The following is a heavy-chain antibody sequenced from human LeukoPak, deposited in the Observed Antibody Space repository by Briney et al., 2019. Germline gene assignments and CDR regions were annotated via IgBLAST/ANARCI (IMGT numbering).Heavy chain of an antibody. CDR1: GGTFSSYA. V-gene: IGHV1-69*06. J-gene: IGHJ3*02. Sequence: GASVKVSCKASGGTFSSYAISWVRQAPGQGPEWIGGIIPIFGTTNNAQKFQGRVTITADTSTSTAYMELSSLRSEDTAVYYCARVPRYYYDSSRYHLRSGGDAFDMWGQGTMVTVSS. D-gene: IGHD3-22*01. CDR2: IIPIFGTT. CDR3: ARVPRYYYDSSRYHLRSGGDAFDM.